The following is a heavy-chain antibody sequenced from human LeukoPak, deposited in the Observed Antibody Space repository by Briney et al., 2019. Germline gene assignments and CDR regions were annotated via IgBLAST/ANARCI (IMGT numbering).Heavy chain of an antibody. CDR3: TTLGYCSSTSCYP. V-gene: IGHV3-15*01. Sequence: GGSLRLSCAASGFTFSNAWMSWVRQAPGKGLEWVGRIKSKTDGRTTDYAAPVKGRFTISRDDSKNTLYLQMNSLKTEDTAVYYCTTLGYCSSTSCYPWGQGTLVTVSS. CDR2: IKSKTDGRTT. D-gene: IGHD2-2*01. J-gene: IGHJ5*02. CDR1: GFTFSNAW.